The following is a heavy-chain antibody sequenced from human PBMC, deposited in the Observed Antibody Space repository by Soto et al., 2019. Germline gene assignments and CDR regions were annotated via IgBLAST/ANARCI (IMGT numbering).Heavy chain of an antibody. CDR3: ARDRSAGGLDS. V-gene: IGHV4-59*01. J-gene: IGHJ4*02. CDR2: IYHSGSA. D-gene: IGHD6-25*01. Sequence: QEQLQESGPGLVKPSETLSLTCTLSGGSISSFYWSWIRQPPGKGLEWIGHIYHSGSANYNPSLKRRVTLSVDTSQNQFSLKLSSLTAADTAVYFCARDRSAGGLDSWGQGTLVTVSS. CDR1: GGSISSFY.